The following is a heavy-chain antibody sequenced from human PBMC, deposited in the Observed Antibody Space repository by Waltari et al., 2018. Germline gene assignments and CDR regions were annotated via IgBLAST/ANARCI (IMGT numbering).Heavy chain of an antibody. Sequence: QVQLVQSGAEVKKPGASVKVSCKASGYTFTGYYMHWVRQAPGQGLEWMGWINPKRGGTNYEKKFQGRVTMTRDTSISTAYMGLSRLRSDDTAVYYCARDGIAVAGIEYYYYGMDVWGQGTTVTVSS. CDR2: INPKRGGT. V-gene: IGHV1-2*02. CDR3: ARDGIAVAGIEYYYYGMDV. CDR1: GYTFTGYY. J-gene: IGHJ6*02. D-gene: IGHD6-19*01.